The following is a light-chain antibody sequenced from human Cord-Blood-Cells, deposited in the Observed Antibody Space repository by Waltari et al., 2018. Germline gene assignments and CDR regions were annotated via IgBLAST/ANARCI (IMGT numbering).Light chain of an antibody. CDR3: SSYTSSSTLYV. V-gene: IGLV2-14*01. CDR2: DVS. CDR1: SRDVGGDNY. Sequence: QSALTQPASVSGSPGQSITISCTGTSRDVGGDNYVPWYQQHPGKAPKLMIYDVSNRPSGVSNRFSGSKSGNTASLTISGLQAEDEADYYCSSYTSSSTLYVFGTGTKVTVL. J-gene: IGLJ1*01.